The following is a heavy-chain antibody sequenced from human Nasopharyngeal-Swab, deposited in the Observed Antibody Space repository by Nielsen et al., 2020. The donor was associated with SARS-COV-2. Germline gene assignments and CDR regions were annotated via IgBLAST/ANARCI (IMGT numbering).Heavy chain of an antibody. CDR2: ISSSSSTI. Sequence: GGSLRLSCAASGFTFSSYSMNWVRQAPGKGLEWVSYISSSSSTIYNADSVKGRFTVSRDNAKNSLYLEMNSLRAEDTAVYYCVSGDGMDVWGQGTTVTVSS. D-gene: IGHD7-27*01. V-gene: IGHV3-48*01. CDR1: GFTFSSYS. CDR3: VSGDGMDV. J-gene: IGHJ6*02.